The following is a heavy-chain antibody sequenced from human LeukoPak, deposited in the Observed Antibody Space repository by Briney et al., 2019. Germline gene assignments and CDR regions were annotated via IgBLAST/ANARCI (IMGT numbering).Heavy chain of an antibody. J-gene: IGHJ4*02. D-gene: IGHD1-20*01. CDR3: ARLFAITGTAQ. CDR2: INSDGSST. V-gene: IGHV3-74*01. CDR1: GFTFSDYY. Sequence: GGSLRLSCAASGFTFSDYYMSWIRQAPGKGLVWVSRINSDGSSTSYADSVRGRFTISRDNAKNTLYLQMSSLRAEDTAVYYCARLFAITGTAQWGQGTLVIVSS.